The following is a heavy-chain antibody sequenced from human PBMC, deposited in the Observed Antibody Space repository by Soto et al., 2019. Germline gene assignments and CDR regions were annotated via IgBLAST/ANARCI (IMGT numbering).Heavy chain of an antibody. J-gene: IGHJ3*01. Sequence: QVQLVQSGAEVKKPGASVEVSCKASGYTFSSYGMHWVRQAPGKGPVWVAFISSDGSEEYYTDSVKGRFSISRDASKNKLYLQMNSLRVEDTAVYYCAKRLGNDVFDVWGQGTMVTVSS. V-gene: IGHV3-30*18. CDR1: GYTFSSYG. CDR3: AKRLGNDVFDV. CDR2: ISSDGSEE. D-gene: IGHD7-27*01.